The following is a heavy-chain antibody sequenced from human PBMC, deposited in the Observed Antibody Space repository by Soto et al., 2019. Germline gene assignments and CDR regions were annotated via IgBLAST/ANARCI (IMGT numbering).Heavy chain of an antibody. CDR1: GGSFSCYY. D-gene: IGHD6-13*01. J-gene: IGHJ5*02. CDR2: INHSGST. Sequence: NPSETLSLTCAVYGGSFSCYYWSWIRQPPGKGLKWIGEINHSGSTNYNPSLKSRVTISVDTSKNQFSLKLSSVTAADTAVYYCASGNPYSSSWYVRNWFDPWGQGTLVTVSS. V-gene: IGHV4-34*01. CDR3: ASGNPYSSSWYVRNWFDP.